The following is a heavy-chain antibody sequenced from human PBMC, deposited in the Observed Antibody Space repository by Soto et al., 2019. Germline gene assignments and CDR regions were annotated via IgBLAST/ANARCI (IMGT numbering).Heavy chain of an antibody. CDR3: ARRGYGLYFDY. CDR2: ISGNGDST. Sequence: EVPLVESGGGLVQPGGSLRLSCAASGFTFSSYAMHWVRQAPGKGLEYVSVISGNGDSTYYANSVKGRFTISRDNSKNTRYLQMGGLRAEDMAVYYCARRGYGLYFDYWGQGTLVTVSS. V-gene: IGHV3-64*01. J-gene: IGHJ4*02. CDR1: GFTFSSYA. D-gene: IGHD3-10*01.